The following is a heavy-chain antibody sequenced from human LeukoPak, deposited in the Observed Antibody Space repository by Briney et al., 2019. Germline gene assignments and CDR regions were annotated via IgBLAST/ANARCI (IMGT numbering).Heavy chain of an antibody. CDR1: GFTFSSYT. V-gene: IGHV3-23*01. J-gene: IGHJ4*02. CDR3: AKWKYSNSGIDDY. Sequence: GGSLRLSCAASGFTFSSYTMSWVRQAPGKGLEWVSVISGSGDNTYYADSVKGRFTISRDNSKNMLYLQMNSLRAEDTAVYYCAKWKYSNSGIDDYWGQGTLVTVSS. CDR2: ISGSGDNT. D-gene: IGHD6-6*01.